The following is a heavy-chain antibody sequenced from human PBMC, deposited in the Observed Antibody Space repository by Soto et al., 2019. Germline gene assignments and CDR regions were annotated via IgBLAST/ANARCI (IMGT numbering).Heavy chain of an antibody. CDR1: GGSISNYY. CDR2: IYYSGNT. CDR3: ARTTLYGLGVAY. Sequence: QVQLQESGPGLVKPSETLSLTCTVSGGSISNYYWSWIRQPPGKGLEWIGCIYYSGNTNYNPSLKSRVTISVDTSINEFSLELNSVTAADTAVYYCARTTLYGLGVAYWGQGTLVTVSS. V-gene: IGHV4-59*01. J-gene: IGHJ4*02. D-gene: IGHD2-8*01.